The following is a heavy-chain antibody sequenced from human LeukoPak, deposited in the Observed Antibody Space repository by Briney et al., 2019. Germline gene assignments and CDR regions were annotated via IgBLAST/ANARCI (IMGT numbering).Heavy chain of an antibody. V-gene: IGHV3-30*04. J-gene: IGHJ4*02. CDR3: ARDYYGSGSFFDY. Sequence: GRSLRLSCAASGFTFSSYAMHWVRQAPGKGLEWVAVISYDGSNKYYAHSVKGRFTISRDNSKNTLYLQMNSLRAEDTAVYYCARDYYGSGSFFDYWGQGTLVTVSS. D-gene: IGHD3-10*01. CDR1: GFTFSSYA. CDR2: ISYDGSNK.